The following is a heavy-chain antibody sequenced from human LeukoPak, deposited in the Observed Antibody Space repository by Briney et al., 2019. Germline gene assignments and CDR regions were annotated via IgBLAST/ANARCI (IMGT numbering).Heavy chain of an antibody. CDR2: INQDGSQK. Sequence: GGSLRLSCAASGLTLSSYYMSWVRQAPGKGLEWVANINQDGSQKSCVDSVKGRFSISRDNAKNSLYLQMHSLRAEDTAVYYCARSNREFASGSGDYWGQGTLVTVSS. V-gene: IGHV3-7*05. D-gene: IGHD3-10*01. CDR3: ARSNREFASGSGDY. CDR1: GLTLSSYY. J-gene: IGHJ4*02.